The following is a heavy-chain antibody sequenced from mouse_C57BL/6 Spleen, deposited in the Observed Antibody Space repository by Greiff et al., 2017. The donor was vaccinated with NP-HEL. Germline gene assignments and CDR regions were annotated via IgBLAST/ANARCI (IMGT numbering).Heavy chain of an antibody. CDR3: ARGGGPFDY. J-gene: IGHJ2*01. Sequence: VQLQQSGPELVKPGASVKISCKASGYSFTGYYMNWVKQSPEKSLEWIGEINPSTGGTTYNQKFKAKATLTVDKSSSTAYMQLKSLTSEDSAVYYWARGGGPFDYWGQGTTLTVSS. CDR1: GYSFTGYY. CDR2: INPSTGGT. V-gene: IGHV1-42*01.